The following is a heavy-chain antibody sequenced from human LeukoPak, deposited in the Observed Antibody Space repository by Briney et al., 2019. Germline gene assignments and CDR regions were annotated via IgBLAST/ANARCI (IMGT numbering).Heavy chain of an antibody. V-gene: IGHV4-28*01. D-gene: IGHD3-10*01. Sequence: SETLSLTCAVSGYSITSSSWWGWIRQPPGKGLEWIGYIYHSGTTYHNPSLQSRVTMSVDTSKNQFSLKLSSVTAVDTAVYYCARKENVYYYFDYWGQGTLVTVSS. CDR2: IYHSGTT. CDR1: GYSITSSSW. J-gene: IGHJ4*02. CDR3: ARKENVYYYFDY.